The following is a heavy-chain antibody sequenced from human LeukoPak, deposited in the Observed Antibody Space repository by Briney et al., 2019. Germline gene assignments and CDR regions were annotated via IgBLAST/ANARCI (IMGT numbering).Heavy chain of an antibody. D-gene: IGHD2-21*02. V-gene: IGHV3-48*03. CDR2: ISSSGSTI. Sequence: PGGSLRLSCAASGFTFSSYEMHWVRQAPGKGLEWVSYISSSGSTIYYADSVKGRFTISRDNAKNSLYLQMNSLRAEDTAVYYCAKESHCGGDCYNRYYYYYYMDVWGKGTTVTISS. CDR3: AKESHCGGDCYNRYYYYYYMDV. J-gene: IGHJ6*03. CDR1: GFTFSSYE.